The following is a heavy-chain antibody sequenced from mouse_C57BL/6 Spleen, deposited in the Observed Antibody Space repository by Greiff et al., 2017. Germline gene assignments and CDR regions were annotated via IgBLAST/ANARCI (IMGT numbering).Heavy chain of an antibody. CDR2: IYPGDGDT. D-gene: IGHD2-4*01. CDR1: GYAFSSSW. V-gene: IGHV1-82*01. CDR3: ARGGYDYGGYFDV. J-gene: IGHJ1*03. Sequence: VQLQQSGPELVKPGASVKISCKASGYAFSSSWMNWVKQRPGKGLEWIGRIYPGDGDTNYNGKFKGKATLTAAKSSSTAYMQLSSLTSEDSAVYFCARGGYDYGGYFDVWGTGTTVTVSS.